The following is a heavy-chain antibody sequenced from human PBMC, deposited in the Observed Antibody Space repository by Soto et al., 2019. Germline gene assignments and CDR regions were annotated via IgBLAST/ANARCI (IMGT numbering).Heavy chain of an antibody. V-gene: IGHV3-23*01. CDR2: ISGSGGST. D-gene: IGHD3-10*01. CDR3: AKIPVFGFGELLEINWFDP. CDR1: GFTFSSYA. Sequence: EVQLLESGGGLVQPGGSLRLSCAASGFTFSSYAMSWVRQAPGKGLEWVSAISGSGGSTYYADSVKGRFTISRDNSKNTLYLQMNSLRAEDTAVYYCAKIPVFGFGELLEINWFDPWGQGTLVTVSS. J-gene: IGHJ5*02.